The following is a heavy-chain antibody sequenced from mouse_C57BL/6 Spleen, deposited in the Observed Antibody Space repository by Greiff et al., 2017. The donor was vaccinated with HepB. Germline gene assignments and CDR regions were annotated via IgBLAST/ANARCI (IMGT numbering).Heavy chain of an antibody. CDR2: IYPSDSET. CDR1: GYTFTSYW. D-gene: IGHD1-1*01. CDR3: ARRSRYWYFDV. Sequence: QVQLQQPGAELVRPGSSVKLSCKASGYTFTSYWMDWVKQRPGQGLEWIGNIYPSDSETHYNQKFKDKATLTVDKSSSTAYMQLSSLTSEDSAVYYCARRSRYWYFDVWGTVTTVTVSS. J-gene: IGHJ1*03. V-gene: IGHV1-61*01.